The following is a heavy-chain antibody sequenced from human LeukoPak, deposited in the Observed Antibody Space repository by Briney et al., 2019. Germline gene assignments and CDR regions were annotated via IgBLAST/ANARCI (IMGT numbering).Heavy chain of an antibody. CDR3: AKDQCSSTSRYEGRFDY. V-gene: IGHV3-30*18. CDR2: ISYDGSDK. CDR1: GFTFGSYA. J-gene: IGHJ4*02. Sequence: GGSLRLSCAASGFTFGSYAMHWVRQAPGKGLGWVADISYDGSDKYYADSVKGRFIISRNNSKNTLYLQMSSLRAEDTAVYYCAKDQCSSTSRYEGRFDYWGQGTLVTVSS. D-gene: IGHD2-2*01.